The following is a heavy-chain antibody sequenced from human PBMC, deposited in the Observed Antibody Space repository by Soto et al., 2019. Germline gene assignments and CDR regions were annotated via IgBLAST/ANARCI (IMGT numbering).Heavy chain of an antibody. CDR1: GSTLIIYE. J-gene: IGHJ6*02. D-gene: IGHD2-8*02. CDR3: ARSTPRDTVNGPDD. V-gene: IGHV3-13*01. Sequence: PGGSLSLSCVAYGSTLIIYETHWVRQVKGEELEWGSGIDSSGATYSYPASVKGRFTVSRENSRDSLFLQMKSLKDRDSAVYYCARSTPRDTVNGPDDWGQGTTVTVSS. CDR2: IDSSGAT.